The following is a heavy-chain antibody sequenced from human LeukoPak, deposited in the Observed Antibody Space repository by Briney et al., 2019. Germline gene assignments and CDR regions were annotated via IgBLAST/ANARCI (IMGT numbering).Heavy chain of an antibody. CDR1: GGSISSYY. CDR3: ARENSGSYREFDY. D-gene: IGHD1-26*01. J-gene: IGHJ4*02. Sequence: SETLSLTCTVSGGSISSYYWSWIRQPAGKGLEWIGRIYTSGSTNYNASLKSRVSMSVDTSKNQFSLKLSSVTAADTAVFYCARENSGSYREFDYWGQGTLVTLSS. V-gene: IGHV4-4*07. CDR2: IYTSGST.